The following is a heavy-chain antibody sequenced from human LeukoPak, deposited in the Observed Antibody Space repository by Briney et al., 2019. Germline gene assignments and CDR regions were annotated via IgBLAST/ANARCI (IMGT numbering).Heavy chain of an antibody. CDR1: GYTFTSYY. D-gene: IGHD6-13*01. J-gene: IGHJ5*02. CDR3: ARDSSSWNRVPSHWFDP. V-gene: IGHV1-46*01. Sequence: GASVKVSCKASGYTFTSYYMHWVRQAPGQGLEWMGIINPSGGSTSYAQKFQGRVTMTRDTSTSTVYMELSSLRSEDTAVYYCARDSSSWNRVPSHWFDPWGQGTLVTVSS. CDR2: INPSGGST.